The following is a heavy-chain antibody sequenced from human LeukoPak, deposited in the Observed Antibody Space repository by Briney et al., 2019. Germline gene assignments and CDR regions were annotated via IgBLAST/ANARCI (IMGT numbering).Heavy chain of an antibody. CDR2: INPNSGGT. J-gene: IGHJ4*02. D-gene: IGHD2-2*01. CDR1: GYTFTGYY. CDR3: ARGYCSSTSCYRKGFDY. Sequence: ASVKVSCKASGYTFTGYYMHWVRQAPGQGLEWMGWINPNSGGTNYAQKFQGRVTMTRDTSISTAYMELSRLRSDDTDVYYCARGYCSSTSCYRKGFDYWGQGTLVTVSS. V-gene: IGHV1-2*02.